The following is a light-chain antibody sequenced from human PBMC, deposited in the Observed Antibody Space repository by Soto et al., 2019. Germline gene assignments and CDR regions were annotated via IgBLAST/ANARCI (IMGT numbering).Light chain of an antibody. CDR2: GDS. Sequence: EIVLTQSPATLSLSPGERATLSCGASQRIVSSLAWYQQKAGQAPRLLIYGDSTRAAGVPARFSCSGSGPDFTLTISGLETEDFAVYFCLHRNNWPPRFTFGPGTAV. CDR1: QRIVSS. J-gene: IGKJ3*01. V-gene: IGKV3-11*01. CDR3: LHRNNWPPRFT.